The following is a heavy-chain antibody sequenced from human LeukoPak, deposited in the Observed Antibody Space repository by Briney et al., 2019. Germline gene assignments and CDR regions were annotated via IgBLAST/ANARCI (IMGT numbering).Heavy chain of an antibody. CDR1: GDPISSYY. CDR2: IYYSGST. CDR3: ARGVDDYGDSGYFDY. D-gene: IGHD4-17*01. V-gene: IGHV4-59*01. J-gene: IGHJ4*02. Sequence: SETLSLTCTVSGDPISSYYWSWIRQPPGKGLEWIGHIYYSGSTNYNPSLKSRVTISVDTSKNQFSLKLSSVTAADTAVYYCARGVDDYGDSGYFDYWGQGTLVTVSS.